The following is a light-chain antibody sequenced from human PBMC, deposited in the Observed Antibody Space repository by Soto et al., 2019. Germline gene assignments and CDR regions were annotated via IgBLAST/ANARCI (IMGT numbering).Light chain of an antibody. CDR1: QSVSSY. CDR3: QQRSNWPPRIT. V-gene: IGKV3-11*01. CDR2: DAS. Sequence: EIVLTQSPATLSLSPGERATLSCRASQSVSSYLAWYQQKPVQAPRLLIYDASNRATGIPARFSGSGSGTDFPLTISSLEPEHFAVYYCQQRSNWPPRITFGQGTRLEIK. J-gene: IGKJ5*01.